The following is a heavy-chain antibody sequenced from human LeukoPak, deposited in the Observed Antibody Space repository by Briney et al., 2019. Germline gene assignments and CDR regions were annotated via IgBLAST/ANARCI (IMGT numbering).Heavy chain of an antibody. Sequence: SVKVSCKASGGTFSSYAISWVRQARGQGLEWMGGIIPIFGTANYAQKFQGRVTITADKSTSTAYMELSSLRSEDSAVYYCATNWNFAFDIWGQGTMVTVSS. CDR3: ATNWNFAFDI. CDR2: IIPIFGTA. J-gene: IGHJ3*02. V-gene: IGHV1-69*06. CDR1: GGTFSSYA. D-gene: IGHD1-7*01.